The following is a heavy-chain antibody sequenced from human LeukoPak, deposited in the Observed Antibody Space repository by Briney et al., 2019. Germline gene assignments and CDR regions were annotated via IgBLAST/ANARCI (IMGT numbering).Heavy chain of an antibody. CDR2: ISSSSSYI. J-gene: IGHJ6*03. CDR1: GFTFSSYS. Sequence: GGSLRLSCAASGFTFSSYSMNWVRQAPGKGVGWVSSISSSSSYIYYPGSVKGRFTISRDNPKHSLYLQMNSLRAEDTAVYYCARDPRLLWFGELFQRDYYYMDVWGKGTTVTVSS. V-gene: IGHV3-21*01. D-gene: IGHD3-10*01. CDR3: ARDPRLLWFGELFQRDYYYMDV.